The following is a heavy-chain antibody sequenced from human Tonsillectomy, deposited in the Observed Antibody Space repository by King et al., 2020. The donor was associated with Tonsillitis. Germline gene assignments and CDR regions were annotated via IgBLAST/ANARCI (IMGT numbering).Heavy chain of an antibody. CDR2: INTDGNAI. J-gene: IGHJ6*02. Sequence: VQLVESGGGLVQPGGSLRLSCAASGFTFSSYWMHWVRQVPGKGLMWVSRINTDGNAISYVDSVKGRFTISRDNAKNTLSLQMNSLRAEDTAVYYCVRAFDFGAGYYFYAMDVWGQGTTVTVSS. V-gene: IGHV3-74*01. D-gene: IGHD3-16*01. CDR3: VRAFDFGAGYYFYAMDV. CDR1: GFTFSSYW.